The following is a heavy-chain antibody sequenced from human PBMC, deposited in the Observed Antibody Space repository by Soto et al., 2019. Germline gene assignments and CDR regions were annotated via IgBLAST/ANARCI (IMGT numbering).Heavy chain of an antibody. J-gene: IGHJ6*02. CDR1: GFTFSSYA. Sequence: GGSLRLSCAASGFTFSSYAMHWVRQAPGKGLEWVAVISYDGSNKYYADSVKGRFTISRDNSKNTLYLQMNSLRAEDTAVYYCAREGELTPNYYYYGMDVWGQGTTVTVSS. CDR2: ISYDGSNK. CDR3: AREGELTPNYYYYGMDV. D-gene: IGHD1-26*01. V-gene: IGHV3-30-3*01.